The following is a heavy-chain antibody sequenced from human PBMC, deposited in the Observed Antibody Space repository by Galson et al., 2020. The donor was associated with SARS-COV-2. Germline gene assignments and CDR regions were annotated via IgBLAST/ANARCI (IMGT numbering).Heavy chain of an antibody. D-gene: IGHD2-15*01. Sequence: SETLSLTCTVSGVSISSYYWSWIRQPPGKGLEWIGYIYYSGSTSYNPSLKSRVTISVDTSKNQFSLKLSSVTAADTAVYYCARPGGYCSGGSCYHDAFDIWGQGTMVTVSS. CDR3: ARPGGYCSGGSCYHDAFDI. CDR1: GVSISSYY. CDR2: IYYSGST. J-gene: IGHJ3*02. V-gene: IGHV4-59*08.